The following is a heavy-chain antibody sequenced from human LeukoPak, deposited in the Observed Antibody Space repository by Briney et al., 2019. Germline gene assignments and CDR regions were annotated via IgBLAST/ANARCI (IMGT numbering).Heavy chain of an antibody. Sequence: PSETLSLTCTVSGGSISSGSYYWSWIRQPAGKGLEWIGRIYTSGSTNYNPSLKSRVTISVDTSKSQFSLKLSSVTAADTAVYYCARDTYDSRGFDYWGQGTRVTVSS. V-gene: IGHV4-61*02. J-gene: IGHJ4*02. CDR3: ARDTYDSRGFDY. CDR2: IYTSGST. D-gene: IGHD3-22*01. CDR1: GGSISSGSYY.